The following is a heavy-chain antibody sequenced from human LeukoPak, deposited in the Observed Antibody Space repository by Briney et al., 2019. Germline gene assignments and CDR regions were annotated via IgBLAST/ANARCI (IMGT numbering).Heavy chain of an antibody. CDR1: GFTFSSYG. CDR3: VRDAGYSGYMINDI. J-gene: IGHJ3*02. Sequence: GGSLRLSCAASGFTFSSYGMHWVRQAPGKGLEWVAYINQRGSETFYVDSVKGRFTISRDNTQNSLYLQMNSLRPEDTALYYCVRDAGYSGYMINDIWGQGTMVTVSS. CDR2: INQRGSET. V-gene: IGHV3-7*01. D-gene: IGHD5-12*01.